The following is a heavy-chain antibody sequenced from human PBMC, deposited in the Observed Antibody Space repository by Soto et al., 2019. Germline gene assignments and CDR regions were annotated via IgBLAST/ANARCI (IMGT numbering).Heavy chain of an antibody. Sequence: PSETLSLTCTASGGSISSYYWSWIRQPPGKGLEWIGYIYYSGSTNYNPSLKSRVTISVDTSKNQFSLKLSSVTAADTAVYYCAREGGYCSGGSCYEWFDPWGQGTLVTVSS. CDR1: GGSISSYY. D-gene: IGHD2-15*01. CDR2: IYYSGST. V-gene: IGHV4-59*01. J-gene: IGHJ5*02. CDR3: AREGGYCSGGSCYEWFDP.